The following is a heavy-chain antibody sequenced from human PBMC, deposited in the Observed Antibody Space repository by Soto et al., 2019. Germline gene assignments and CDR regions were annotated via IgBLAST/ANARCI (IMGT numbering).Heavy chain of an antibody. J-gene: IGHJ4*02. D-gene: IGHD1-26*01. CDR1: GFSFRSYS. V-gene: IGHV3-48*02. CDR2: VSGSGNTQ. Sequence: GGSLRLCCVASGFSFRSYSMNWVRQAPGKGPEWVAYVSGSGNTQYYADSVKGRFTISRDNAKQSLYLQLNSLRDEDTAVYYCARDPKSGNQKLYFDYWGQGALVTVSS. CDR3: ARDPKSGNQKLYFDY.